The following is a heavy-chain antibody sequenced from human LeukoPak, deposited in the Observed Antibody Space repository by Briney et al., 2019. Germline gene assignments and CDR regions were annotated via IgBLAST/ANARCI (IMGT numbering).Heavy chain of an antibody. Sequence: GGSLRLSCAAAGFTFSTYSMNWVRQAPGKGLEWVSYISSSSSTIYSADSVKGRFTISRDNTKNSLYLQMNSLSAEDTAVYYCARDRSRSYYYYMDVWGKGTTVTVSS. CDR2: ISSSSSTI. V-gene: IGHV3-48*04. J-gene: IGHJ6*03. CDR3: ARDRSRSYYYYMDV. D-gene: IGHD6-6*01. CDR1: GFTFSTYS.